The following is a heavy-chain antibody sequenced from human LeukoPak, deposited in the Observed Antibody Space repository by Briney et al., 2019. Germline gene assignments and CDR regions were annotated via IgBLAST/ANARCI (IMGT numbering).Heavy chain of an antibody. V-gene: IGHV3-23*01. CDR1: GFTFSNYA. CDR3: AELGITMIGGV. D-gene: IGHD3-10*02. Sequence: PGGSLRLSCAASGFTFSNYAMSWVRQAPGKGLEWVSVISGSGGRTYYADSVKGRFTISRDNAKNSLHLQMNSLRVEDTAVYYCAELGITMIGGVWGKGTTVTISS. CDR2: ISGSGGRT. J-gene: IGHJ6*04.